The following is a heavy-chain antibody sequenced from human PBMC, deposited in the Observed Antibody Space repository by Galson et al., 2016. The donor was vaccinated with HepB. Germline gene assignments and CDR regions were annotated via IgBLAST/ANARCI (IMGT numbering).Heavy chain of an antibody. CDR1: RFTFSSYA. J-gene: IGHJ6*02. V-gene: IGHV3-23*01. CDR3: AKEGTIFGVVPYGMDV. CDR2: ISGSGGST. Sequence: SLRLSCAASRFTFSSYAMSWVRQAPGKGLEWVSVISGSGGSTNYADSVKGRFTISRDNSKNTPYLQMNSLRAEDTAVYYCAKEGTIFGVVPYGMDVWGQGTKVIVSS. D-gene: IGHD3-3*01.